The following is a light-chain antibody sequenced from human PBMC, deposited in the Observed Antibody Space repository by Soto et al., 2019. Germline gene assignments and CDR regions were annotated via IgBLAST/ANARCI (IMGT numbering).Light chain of an antibody. CDR2: DAS. V-gene: IGKV1-5*01. Sequence: IKMTQSPSTLSASVGARVTITCRASQSIVDWLAWYQQKPGKAPRLLIYDASSLESGVPSRFSGSVSGTEFTLTISSLHPDDFATYYCPQYNSYPWTFGQGTKVDNK. J-gene: IGKJ1*01. CDR1: QSIVDW. CDR3: PQYNSYPWT.